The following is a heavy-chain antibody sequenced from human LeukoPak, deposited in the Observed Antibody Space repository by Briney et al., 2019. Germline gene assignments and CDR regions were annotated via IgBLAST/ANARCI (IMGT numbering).Heavy chain of an antibody. Sequence: GGSLKLSCAASGFTFSTYSMNWVRQAPGKGLEWVSSISSTSSYIYYADSVKGRFTISRDNAQKSLYLQMNSLRAEDTAVYYCARVGYSSGWYFDYWGQGTLVTVSS. V-gene: IGHV3-21*01. J-gene: IGHJ4*02. D-gene: IGHD6-19*01. CDR3: ARVGYSSGWYFDY. CDR1: GFTFSTYS. CDR2: ISSTSSYI.